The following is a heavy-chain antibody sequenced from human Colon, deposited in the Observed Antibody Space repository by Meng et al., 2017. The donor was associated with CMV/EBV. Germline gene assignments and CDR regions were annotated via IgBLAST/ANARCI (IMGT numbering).Heavy chain of an antibody. Sequence: SVKVSCKAPGGTFSKYVISWVRQGPGQGPEWMGRIIPVLKTPDYAQMFQGRVTITADKSTNTVYMELSSLRSEDTAMYYCARRQEDSSGYFFDWGQGTMVTVSS. J-gene: IGHJ4*02. D-gene: IGHD6-19*01. CDR1: GGTFSKYV. V-gene: IGHV1-69*04. CDR2: IIPVLKTP. CDR3: ARRQEDSSGYFFD.